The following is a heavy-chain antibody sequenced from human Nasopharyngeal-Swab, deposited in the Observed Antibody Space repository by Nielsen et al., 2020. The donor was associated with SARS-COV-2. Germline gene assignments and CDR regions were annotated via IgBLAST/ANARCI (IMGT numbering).Heavy chain of an antibody. CDR1: GFTFSNAW. D-gene: IGHD6-13*01. Sequence: GGSLRLSCAASGFTFSNAWMSWVRQAPGKGLEWVGRIKSKTDGGTIDYAAPVKGRFTISRDDSKNTLYLQMNSLKTEDTAVYYCTTEDSSSWYWFDPWGQGTLVTVSS. V-gene: IGHV3-15*01. CDR3: TTEDSSSWYWFDP. CDR2: IKSKTDGGTI. J-gene: IGHJ5*02.